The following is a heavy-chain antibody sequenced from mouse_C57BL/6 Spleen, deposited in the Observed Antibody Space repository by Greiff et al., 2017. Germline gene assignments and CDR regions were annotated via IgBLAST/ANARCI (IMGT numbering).Heavy chain of an antibody. CDR2: ISSGGDYI. Sequence: EVHLVESGEGLVKPGGSLKLSCAASGFTFSSYAMSWVRQTPEKRLEWVAYISSGGDYIYYADTVKGRFTISRDNARNTLYLQMSSLKSEDTAMYYCTRDDWDWFAYWGQGTLVTVSA. J-gene: IGHJ3*01. D-gene: IGHD4-1*01. CDR1: GFTFSSYA. CDR3: TRDDWDWFAY. V-gene: IGHV5-9-1*02.